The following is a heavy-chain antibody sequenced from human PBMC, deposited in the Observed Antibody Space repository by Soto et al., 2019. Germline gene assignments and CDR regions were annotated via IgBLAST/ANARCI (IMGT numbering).Heavy chain of an antibody. CDR1: GGTFSSYA. CDR2: IIPIFGTA. CDR3: ARGDNDYYDSSGYYGY. D-gene: IGHD3-22*01. Sequence: QVQLVQSGAEVKKPGSSVKVSCKASGGTFSSYAISWVRQAPGQGFEWMGGIIPIFGTANYAQKFQGRVTITADKSTSTAYMEMSSLRSEDTAVYYCARGDNDYYDSSGYYGYWGQGTLVTVSS. J-gene: IGHJ4*02. V-gene: IGHV1-69*06.